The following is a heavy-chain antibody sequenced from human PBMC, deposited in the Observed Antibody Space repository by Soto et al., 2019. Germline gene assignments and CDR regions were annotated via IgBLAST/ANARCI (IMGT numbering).Heavy chain of an antibody. CDR2: IIPIFGTA. CDR3: ARDHIVVVPAAIMRPSGWFDP. V-gene: IGHV1-69*06. D-gene: IGHD2-2*02. Sequence: ASVKVSCKASGGTFSSYAISWVRQAPGQGLEWMGGIIPIFGTANYAQKFQGRVTITADKSTSTAYMELSSLRSEDTAVYYCARDHIVVVPAAIMRPSGWFDPWGQGTLVTVSS. J-gene: IGHJ5*02. CDR1: GGTFSSYA.